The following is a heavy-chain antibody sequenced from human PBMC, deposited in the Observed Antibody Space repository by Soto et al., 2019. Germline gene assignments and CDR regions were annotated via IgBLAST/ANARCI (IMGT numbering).Heavy chain of an antibody. CDR3: AINADV. CDR2: IFDSVTT. Sequence: QVQLQESGPGLVKPSETLSLICTVSGASIRGHFWSWVRQPPGKGLEWIGYIFDSVTTNYSPSLKSRVTMSVDMSKSQLSLRLSSVTAADTAVYYCAINADVWGQGTTVTVSS. J-gene: IGHJ6*02. V-gene: IGHV4-59*08. CDR1: GASIRGHF.